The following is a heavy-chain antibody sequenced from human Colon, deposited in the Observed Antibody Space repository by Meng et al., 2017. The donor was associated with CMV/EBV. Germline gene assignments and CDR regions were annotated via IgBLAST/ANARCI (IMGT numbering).Heavy chain of an antibody. CDR2: INSGGTT. J-gene: IGHJ4*02. CDR1: GLSVSIHY. D-gene: IGHD3-10*01. V-gene: IGHV3-66*02. Sequence: SCAVSGLSVSIHYMSWLRQAPGKGLEWVSVINSGGTTYYGASVKGRFTISRDNSKNTLYLQMSSLKVEDTAVYYCVSSVTGRFWGQGTLVTSPQ. CDR3: VSSVTGRF.